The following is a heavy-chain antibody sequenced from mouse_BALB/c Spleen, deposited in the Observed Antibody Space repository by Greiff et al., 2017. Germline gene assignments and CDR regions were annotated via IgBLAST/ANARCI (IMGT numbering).Heavy chain of an antibody. J-gene: IGHJ4*01. D-gene: IGHD4-1*01. CDR1: GFTFSDYY. CDR2: ISDGGSYT. V-gene: IGHV5-4*02. CDR3: ARAGLGRAMDY. Sequence: EVQVVESGGGLVKPGGSLKLSCAASGFTFSDYYMYWVRQTPEKRLEWVATISDGGSYTYYPDSVKGRFTISRDNAKNNLYLQMSSLKSEDTAMYYCARAGLGRAMDYWGQGTSVTVSS.